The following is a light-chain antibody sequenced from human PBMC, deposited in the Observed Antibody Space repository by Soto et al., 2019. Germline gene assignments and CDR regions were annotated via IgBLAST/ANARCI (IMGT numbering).Light chain of an antibody. J-gene: IGKJ1*01. CDR1: QSIGSW. CDR2: KAS. Sequence: DIQMTQSPSTLSASVGDRVTITCRASQSIGSWLAWYQQKPGEAPKLLIYKASSLESGVPARFSGSGSGTEFTLTISSLQPDDFATYFCQQYHSYWTFGQGTKVEIK. V-gene: IGKV1-5*03. CDR3: QQYHSYWT.